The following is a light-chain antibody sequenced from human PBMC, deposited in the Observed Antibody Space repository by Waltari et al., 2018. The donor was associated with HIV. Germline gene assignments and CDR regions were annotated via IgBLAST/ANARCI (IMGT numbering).Light chain of an antibody. J-gene: IGLJ2*01. CDR3: SSYAGRNTLL. Sequence: QSALTQPPSASGSPGQSVTISCTGTSSDVGGYDYVSWYQQHPGKAPKLMISEVNKRPSGVPDRFSGSRSGNTASQTVSGLQAEDEAHYYCSSYAGRNTLLFGGGTKLTVL. V-gene: IGLV2-8*01. CDR1: SSDVGGYDY. CDR2: EVN.